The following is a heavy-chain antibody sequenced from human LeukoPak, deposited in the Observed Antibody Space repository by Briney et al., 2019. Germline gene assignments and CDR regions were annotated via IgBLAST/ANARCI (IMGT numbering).Heavy chain of an antibody. V-gene: IGHV3-21*01. CDR1: GFTFSSYS. J-gene: IGHJ4*02. D-gene: IGHD2-21*02. CDR3: ARPAYCGGNCYYFPDY. Sequence: GGSLRLSCAASGFTFSSYSMNWVRQAPGKGLEWVSSISSSSSYIYYVDSVKGRATISRDNAKNSLYLQMNSLRAEDTAVYYCARPAYCGGNCYYFPDYWGQGTLVTVSS. CDR2: ISSSSSYI.